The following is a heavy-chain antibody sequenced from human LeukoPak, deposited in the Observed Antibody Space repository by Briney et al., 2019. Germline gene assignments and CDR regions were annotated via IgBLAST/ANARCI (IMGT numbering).Heavy chain of an antibody. D-gene: IGHD6-13*01. CDR3: ARAFSSRRGYYMDV. V-gene: IGHV4-39*07. Sequence: SETLSLTCTVSGGSISSSSYYWGWIRQPPGKGLEWIGSIYYSGSTYYNPSLKSRVTTSVDTSKNQFSLKLSSVTAADTAVYYCARAFSSRRGYYMDVWGKGTTVTVSS. CDR1: GGSISSSSYY. CDR2: IYYSGST. J-gene: IGHJ6*03.